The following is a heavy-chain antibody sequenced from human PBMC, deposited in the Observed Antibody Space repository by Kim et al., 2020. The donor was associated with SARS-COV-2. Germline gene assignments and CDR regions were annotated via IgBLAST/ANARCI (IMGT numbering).Heavy chain of an antibody. V-gene: IGHV4-59*08. CDR1: GGSISSYY. CDR3: ARGFDS. J-gene: IGHJ4*02. CDR2: IYYSGST. Sequence: SETLSLTCTVSGGSISSYYWSWIRQPPGKGLEWIGYIYYSGSTNYNPYLKSRVTISVDTSKNQFSLKLSSVTAADTAVYYCARGFDSWGQGTLVTVSS.